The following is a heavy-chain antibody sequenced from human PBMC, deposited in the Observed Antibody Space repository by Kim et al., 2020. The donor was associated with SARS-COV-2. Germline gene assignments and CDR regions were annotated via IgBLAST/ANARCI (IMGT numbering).Heavy chain of an antibody. V-gene: IGHV4-39*01. D-gene: IGHD5-18*01. CDR1: GGSISSSSYY. CDR3: ASSHRGYSYGLYYFDY. CDR2: IYYSGST. Sequence: SETLSLTCTVSGGSISSSSYYWGWIRQPPGKGLEWIGSIYYSGSTYYNPSLKSRVTISVDTSKNQFSLKLSSVTAADTAAYYCASSHRGYSYGLYYFDYWGQGTLVTVSS. J-gene: IGHJ4*02.